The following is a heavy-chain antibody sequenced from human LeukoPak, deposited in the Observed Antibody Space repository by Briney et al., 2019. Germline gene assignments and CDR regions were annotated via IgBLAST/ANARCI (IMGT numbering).Heavy chain of an antibody. CDR1: EFAFNTYW. Sequence: GGSLRLSCEASEFAFNTYWMHWVRQAPGKGRMWISRIDTDGTSAAYADSVEGRFRISRDNAKNTLYLQMDSLRVEDTAVYYCARDSRGYYDSSGYFDYWGQGTLVTVSS. CDR2: IDTDGTSA. D-gene: IGHD3-22*01. V-gene: IGHV3-74*01. CDR3: ARDSRGYYDSSGYFDY. J-gene: IGHJ4*02.